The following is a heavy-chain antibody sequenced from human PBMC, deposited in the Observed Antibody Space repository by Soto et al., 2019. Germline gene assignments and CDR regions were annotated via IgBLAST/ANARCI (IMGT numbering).Heavy chain of an antibody. Sequence: EVQLSESGGGLVQPGGSLRLSCAASGLTFSSYAMSWVRQAPGKGLEWVSSISGSGGSTDYADSVKGRFTISRDNPKNTLYLQMNSLRAEDTALYYCAKDRERGFGELLPDYFDFWGQGTLVTVSS. CDR1: GLTFSSYA. CDR2: ISGSGGST. D-gene: IGHD3-10*01. CDR3: AKDRERGFGELLPDYFDF. V-gene: IGHV3-23*01. J-gene: IGHJ4*02.